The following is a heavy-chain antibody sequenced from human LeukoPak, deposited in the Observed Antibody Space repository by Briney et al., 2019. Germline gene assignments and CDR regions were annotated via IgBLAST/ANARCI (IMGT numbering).Heavy chain of an antibody. CDR2: INIGGTNT. Sequence: PGGSLRLSCVASGFPFSDYYMSWIRQAPGKGLEWLSYINIGGTNTHYADSVKGRFTISRDNAKKSLYLEMNNLRAEDTAVYYCATDGAGFDTWGQGVLVTVSS. V-gene: IGHV3-11*01. J-gene: IGHJ5*02. CDR1: GFPFSDYY. CDR3: ATDGAGFDT.